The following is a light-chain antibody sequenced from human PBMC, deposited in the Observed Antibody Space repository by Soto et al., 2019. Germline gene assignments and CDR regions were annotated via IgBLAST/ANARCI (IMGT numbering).Light chain of an antibody. CDR3: GSYTSSNTLV. CDR1: SSDVGGYNY. CDR2: EVS. J-gene: IGLJ2*01. V-gene: IGLV2-14*01. Sequence: QSVLTQPASVSGSPGQSITNSCTGTSSDVGGYNYVSWYQQHPGKAPKLMIYEVSNRPSGVSNRFSGSKSGNTASLTISGLQAEDEADYYCGSYTSSNTLVLGGGTKLTVL.